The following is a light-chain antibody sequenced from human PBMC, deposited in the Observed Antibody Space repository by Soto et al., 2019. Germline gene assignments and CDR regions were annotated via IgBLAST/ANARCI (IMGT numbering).Light chain of an antibody. CDR2: TLS. CDR1: QSLLDSEDGDTY. CDR3: MHRMEFPFT. Sequence: EIVMTQTPLSLPVTPGEPASISCRSSQSLLDSEDGDTYLDWYLQRPGQSPQLLIHTLSYRAPGVPDRFSGSGSGTDFTLGISRVEAEDVGVYYCMHRMEFPFTFGPGTKVDIK. V-gene: IGKV2-40*01. J-gene: IGKJ3*01.